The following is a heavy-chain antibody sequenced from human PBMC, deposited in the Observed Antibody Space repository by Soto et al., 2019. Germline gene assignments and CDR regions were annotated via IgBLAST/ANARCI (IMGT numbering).Heavy chain of an antibody. V-gene: IGHV3-74*01. CDR3: GRVDWNTGGD. CDR1: GLTFSDYW. Sequence: EVRLVESGGGLVQPGGSLRLSCVASGLTFSDYWIHWVRQAPGKGLMWVSGIRSGVTDTAYADSVKGRFTISRGTAKNTVYLQMNNLRAEDTAVYYCGRVDWNTGGDWGQGTLVTVSS. D-gene: IGHD1-1*01. J-gene: IGHJ4*02. CDR2: IRSGVTDT.